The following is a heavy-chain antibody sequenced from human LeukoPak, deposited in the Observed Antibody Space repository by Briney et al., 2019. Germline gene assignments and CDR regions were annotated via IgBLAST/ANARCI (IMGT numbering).Heavy chain of an antibody. J-gene: IGHJ6*02. V-gene: IGHV4-59*08. Sequence: SETLSLTCTVSGGSISSYYWCWIRQPPGKGLEWIGYIYYSGGTNYNPSLKSRVTISVDTSKNQFSLKLSSVTAADTAVYYCARLTPGYSSSWYYYGMDVWGQGTTVTVSS. D-gene: IGHD6-13*01. CDR1: GGSISSYY. CDR2: IYYSGGT. CDR3: ARLTPGYSSSWYYYGMDV.